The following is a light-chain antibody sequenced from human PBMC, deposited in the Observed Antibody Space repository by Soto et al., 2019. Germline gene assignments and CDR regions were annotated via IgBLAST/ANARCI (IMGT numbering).Light chain of an antibody. CDR3: QHYDRAPMWT. V-gene: IGKV3-20*01. Sequence: EIVLTQYPGTLSLSPGERATLSCRASQSVSSSYLAWYQQKPGQAPRLLMYSTSIRATGIPDRFSGSGSGTDFTLTISRLDPEDFAVYYCQHYDRAPMWTFGQGTKVDIK. J-gene: IGKJ1*01. CDR2: STS. CDR1: QSVSSSY.